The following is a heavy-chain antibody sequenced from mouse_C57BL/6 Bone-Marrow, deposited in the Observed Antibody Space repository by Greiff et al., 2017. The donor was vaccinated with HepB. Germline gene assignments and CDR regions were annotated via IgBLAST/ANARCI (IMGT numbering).Heavy chain of an antibody. CDR3: ARNGAFYAMDY. CDR1: GFSLTSYA. J-gene: IGHJ4*01. V-gene: IGHV2-9-1*01. CDR2: IWTGGGT. Sequence: VQLQESGPGLVAPSQCLSITCTASGFSLTSYAISWVRQPPGKGLEWLGVIWTGGGTNYNSALNYSQSISTDNAKTQVFFIKNSLQTDDTARHYCARNGAFYAMDYWGQGTSVTVSS.